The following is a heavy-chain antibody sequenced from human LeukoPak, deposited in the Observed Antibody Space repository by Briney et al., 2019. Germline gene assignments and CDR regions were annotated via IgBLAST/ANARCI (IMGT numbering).Heavy chain of an antibody. J-gene: IGHJ5*02. V-gene: IGHV3-15*01. CDR2: IKSKSDDGTR. CDR3: CGTRGDL. D-gene: IGHD1-14*01. Sequence: GGSLRLSCEASGFTFSKVWMSWVRQAPEKGLEWVGRIKSKSDDGTRDYAPPVRGRFTISRDDSKSTVYLQMESLRSEDTGVYYCCGTRGDLWGQGTLVTVS. CDR1: GFTFSKVW.